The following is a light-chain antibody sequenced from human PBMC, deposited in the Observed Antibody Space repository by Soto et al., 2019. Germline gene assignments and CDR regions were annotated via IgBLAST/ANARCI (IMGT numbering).Light chain of an antibody. Sequence: EIGLTQSPGTLSLSPGERATRSCRASQSVGTYFAWYQQKPGQAPRLLIYDASNRATGIPARFSGSGSGTDFTLTISRLEPEDFAVYYCQQYVSAPITFGQGTRLEIK. CDR3: QQYVSAPIT. V-gene: IGKV3-20*01. J-gene: IGKJ5*01. CDR1: QSVGTY. CDR2: DAS.